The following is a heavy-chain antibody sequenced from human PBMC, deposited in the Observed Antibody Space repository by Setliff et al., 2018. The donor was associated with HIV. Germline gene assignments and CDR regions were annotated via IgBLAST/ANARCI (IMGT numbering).Heavy chain of an antibody. D-gene: IGHD2-8*01. CDR3: ARTNNVYWYFDL. CDR1: GFSLSNPEMG. V-gene: IGHV2-70*11. Sequence: ESGPTLVNPTETLTLTCTVSGFSLSNPEMGVSWIRQPPGKALEWLARIDWDDDKYYNTSLKTRLTLSKDTSKNQVVLTMTNMDPVDTATYYCARTNNVYWYFDLWGRGTLVTVSS. CDR2: IDWDDDK. J-gene: IGHJ2*01.